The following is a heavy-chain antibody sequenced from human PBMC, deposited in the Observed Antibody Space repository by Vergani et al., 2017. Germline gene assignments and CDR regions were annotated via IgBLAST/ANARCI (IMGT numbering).Heavy chain of an antibody. D-gene: IGHD3-3*01. CDR3: SRGGFYTSRNDFKFYGLGV. CDR1: GYTFTGYY. CDR2: ISAYSGET. Sequence: QVQLVQSGAEVKKPGASVKVSCKASGYTFTGYYMHWVRQAPGQGLEWMGWISAYSGETRYARSLQGRVTMTTDASTNTAYMSLRSLRSDDTAIYYCSRGGFYTSRNDFKFYGLGVWGQGTTVTV. J-gene: IGHJ6*02. V-gene: IGHV1-2*02.